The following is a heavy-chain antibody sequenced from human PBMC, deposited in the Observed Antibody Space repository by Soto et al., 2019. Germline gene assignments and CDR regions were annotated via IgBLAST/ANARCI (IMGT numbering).Heavy chain of an antibody. J-gene: IGHJ6*02. CDR3: TTALTNDAGGYYYDGMDV. CDR2: IKSKTDGGTT. V-gene: IGHV3-15*07. CDR1: GFTFSNAC. D-gene: IGHD3-10*01. Sequence: EVQLVESGGGLVKPGGSLRLSCAASGFTFSNACMNWVRQAPGKGLEWVGRIKSKTDGGTTDYAAPVKGRFTISRDDSKNTLYLQMNSLKTEDTAVYYCTTALTNDAGGYYYDGMDVWGQGTTVTVSS.